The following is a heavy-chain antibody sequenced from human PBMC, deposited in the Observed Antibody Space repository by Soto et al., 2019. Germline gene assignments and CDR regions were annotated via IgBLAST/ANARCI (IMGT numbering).Heavy chain of an antibody. J-gene: IGHJ4*02. CDR3: ARDQGVVIIKDH. CDR1: GFTFRNHA. CDR2: IWYDGTSK. V-gene: IGHV3-33*08. D-gene: IGHD6-6*01. Sequence: QVQLVESGGGVVQPGRSLRLSCAASGFTFRNHAMHWVRQAPGKGLEWVGLIWYDGTSKYYADSVKGRFTISRDNSKNTLYLEMNSLIVEDTAIYYCARDQGVVIIKDHWGQGTLVTVSS.